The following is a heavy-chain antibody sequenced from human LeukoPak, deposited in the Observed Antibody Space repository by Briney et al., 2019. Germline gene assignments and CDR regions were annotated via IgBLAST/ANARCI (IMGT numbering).Heavy chain of an antibody. CDR2: IIPIFGTA. D-gene: IGHD3-22*01. CDR1: GGTFSSYA. J-gene: IGHJ4*02. CDR3: ARDENYYDSSGYYFDY. V-gene: IGHV1-69*13. Sequence: SVKVSCKASGGTFSSYAISWVRQAPGQGLEWMGGIIPIFGTANYAQKFQGRVTITADESTSTAYMELSSRRSEDTAVYYCARDENYYDSSGYYFDYWGQGTLVTVSS.